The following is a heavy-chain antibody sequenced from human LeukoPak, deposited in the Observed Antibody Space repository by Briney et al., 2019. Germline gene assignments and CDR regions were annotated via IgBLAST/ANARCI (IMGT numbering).Heavy chain of an antibody. CDR3: ARIVATIGEDY. V-gene: IGHV4-34*01. CDR1: GGSFSGYY. CDR2: INHSGST. D-gene: IGHD5-12*01. J-gene: IGHJ4*02. Sequence: PSETLSLTCAVYGGSFSGYYWSWIRQPPGKGLEWIGEINHSGSTNYNPSLKSRVTISVDTSKNQFSLKLSSVTAADTAVYYCARIVATIGEDYWGQGTLVTVSS.